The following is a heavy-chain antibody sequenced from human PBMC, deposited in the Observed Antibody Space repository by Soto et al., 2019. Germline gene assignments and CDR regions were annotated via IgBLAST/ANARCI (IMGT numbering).Heavy chain of an antibody. CDR1: GFTFDDYA. CDR2: ISWNSGSI. J-gene: IGHJ4*02. D-gene: IGHD6-19*01. V-gene: IGHV3-9*01. Sequence: PGGSLRLSCAASGFTFDDYAMHWVRQAPGKGLEWVSGISWNSGSIGYADSVKGRFTISRDNAKNSLYLQMNSLRAEDTALYYCALAGEQWLVNRFDYWGQGTLVTVSS. CDR3: ALAGEQWLVNRFDY.